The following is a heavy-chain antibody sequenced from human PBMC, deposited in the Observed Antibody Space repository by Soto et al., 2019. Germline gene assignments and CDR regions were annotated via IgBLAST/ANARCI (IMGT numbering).Heavy chain of an antibody. D-gene: IGHD2-15*01. Sequence: GGSLRLSCAASGFTFSSYAMSWVRQAPGKELEWVSAISGSGGSTYYADSVKGRFTISRDNSKNTLYLQMNSLRAEDTAVYYCAKSGNLYCSGGSCYPFDIWGQGTMVTVSS. CDR2: ISGSGGST. CDR1: GFTFSSYA. J-gene: IGHJ3*02. V-gene: IGHV3-23*01. CDR3: AKSGNLYCSGGSCYPFDI.